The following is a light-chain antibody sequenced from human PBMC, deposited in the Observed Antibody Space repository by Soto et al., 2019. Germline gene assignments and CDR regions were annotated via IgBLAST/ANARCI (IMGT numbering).Light chain of an antibody. CDR2: DAS. CDR3: QQYQSSWT. V-gene: IGKV1-5*01. CDR1: QSISSW. J-gene: IGKJ1*01. Sequence: DIQMTQSPSSLSASVVDTVIMTCRASQSISSWLAWYQQKPGKVPNLLIYDASNLESGVPSRFSGSGSGTEFTLTISSLQPDDFATYYCQQYQSSWTFGQGTKVDIK.